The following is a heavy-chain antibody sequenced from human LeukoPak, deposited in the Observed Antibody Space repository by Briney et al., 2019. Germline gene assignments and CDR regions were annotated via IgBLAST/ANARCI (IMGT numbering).Heavy chain of an antibody. D-gene: IGHD6-25*01. Sequence: GESLKISCMASGYSFTSYWISWVRQTPGKGLEWMGTIYPVDSYINYSPTFQGHVTISVDKSITTAYLLWSGLKDSDIAIYYCARTSSAWYSDYWGQGTLVSVSS. V-gene: IGHV5-10-1*01. CDR3: ARTSSAWYSDY. J-gene: IGHJ4*02. CDR1: GYSFTSYW. CDR2: IYPVDSYI.